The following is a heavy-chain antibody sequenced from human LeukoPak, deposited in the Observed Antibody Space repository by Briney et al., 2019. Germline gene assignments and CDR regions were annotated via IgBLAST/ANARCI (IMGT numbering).Heavy chain of an antibody. CDR2: ISGRANSA. Sequence: GGSLRLSCAASGFTFSTYAISWVRQAPGKGLEWLSVISGRANSAYYADSVKGRFTISRDNSQNTVSLQMNSLRAEDTAVYYCAKDSGYSSGWYETFDYWGQGTLVTVSS. CDR1: GFTFSTYA. J-gene: IGHJ4*02. D-gene: IGHD6-19*01. V-gene: IGHV3-23*01. CDR3: AKDSGYSSGWYETFDY.